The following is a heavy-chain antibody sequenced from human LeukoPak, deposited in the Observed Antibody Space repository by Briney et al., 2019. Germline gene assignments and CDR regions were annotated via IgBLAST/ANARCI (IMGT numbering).Heavy chain of an antibody. Sequence: GGSLRLSCAASGFTLSSYGMHWVRQAPGKGLEWVAVISYDGSNKYYADSVKGRFTISRDNSKNTLYLQMNSLRAEDTAVYYCARDSGREIVYYYMDVWGKGATVTVSS. V-gene: IGHV3-30*03. J-gene: IGHJ6*03. CDR2: ISYDGSNK. CDR3: ARDSGREIVYYYMDV. D-gene: IGHD5-12*01. CDR1: GFTLSSYG.